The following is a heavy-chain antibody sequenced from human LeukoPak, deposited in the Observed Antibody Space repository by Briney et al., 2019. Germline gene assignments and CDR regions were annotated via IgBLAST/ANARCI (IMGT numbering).Heavy chain of an antibody. J-gene: IGHJ4*02. D-gene: IGHD1-7*01. CDR1: GFTFSSYS. Sequence: GRSLRLSCAASGFTFSSYSMNWVRQAPGKGLEWVLYISSSSSTIYYADSVKGRFTISRDNAKNSLYLQMNSLRDEDTAVYYCARDFWNYGISGGDYWGQGTLVTVSS. CDR2: ISSSSSTI. V-gene: IGHV3-48*02. CDR3: ARDFWNYGISGGDY.